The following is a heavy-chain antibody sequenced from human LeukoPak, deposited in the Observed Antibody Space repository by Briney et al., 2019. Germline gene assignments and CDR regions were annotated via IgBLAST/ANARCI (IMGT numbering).Heavy chain of an antibody. J-gene: IGHJ4*02. CDR3: AKFYCTGGRCRNFDY. CDR1: GFTFSNYA. Sequence: GGSLRLSCAASGFTFSNYAMGWVRLAPGKGLEWVSSISGSDTSTYYADSVKGRFTISRDDSKNTLSLQMNSLRAEDSAVYYCAKFYCTGGRCRNFDYWGQGTLVTVSS. CDR2: ISGSDTST. D-gene: IGHD2-15*01. V-gene: IGHV3-23*01.